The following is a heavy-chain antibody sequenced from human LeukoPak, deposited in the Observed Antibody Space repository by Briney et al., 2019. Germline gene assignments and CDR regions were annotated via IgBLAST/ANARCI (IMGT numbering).Heavy chain of an antibody. CDR2: TSGSGRST. J-gene: IGHJ4*02. D-gene: IGHD6-19*01. CDR1: GFAFSSYA. CDR3: AKDRVEDSGWTFDH. V-gene: IGHV3-23*01. Sequence: PGGSLRLSCAASGFAFSSYAMSWVRQAPGKGLEWVSGTSGSGRSTYYADSVKGRFTISRDNSKNTLYLQMNSLRVDDTAVYYCAKDRVEDSGWTFDHWGQGNLVTVSS.